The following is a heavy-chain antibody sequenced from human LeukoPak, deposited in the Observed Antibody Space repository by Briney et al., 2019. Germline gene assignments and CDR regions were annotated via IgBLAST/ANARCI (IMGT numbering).Heavy chain of an antibody. D-gene: IGHD3-10*01. CDR1: GGTFSSYA. CDR3: ARNYYGSGSYYRGFDY. CDR2: IIPIFGTA. J-gene: IGHJ4*02. Sequence: ASVKVSCKASGGTFSSYAISWVRQAPGQGLEWMGGIIPIFGTANYAQKFQGRVTITADESTSTAYMELSSLRSEDTAVYYCARNYYGSGSYYRGFDYWAREPWSPSPQ. V-gene: IGHV1-69*13.